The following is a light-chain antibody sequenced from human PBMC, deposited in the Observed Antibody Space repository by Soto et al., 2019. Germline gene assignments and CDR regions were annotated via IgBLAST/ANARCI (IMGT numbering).Light chain of an antibody. V-gene: IGLV1-44*01. J-gene: IGLJ3*02. CDR2: NDN. Sequence: QSVLTQPPSASGTPGQRVTISCSGAASNIGRNAVNWYQRLPGVAPKLLIYNDNQRPSGVPDRISGSKSGTSASLAISGLQSEDEADYYCAAWDDSQNAHGLFGGGTKVTVL. CDR3: AAWDDSQNAHGL. CDR1: ASNIGRNA.